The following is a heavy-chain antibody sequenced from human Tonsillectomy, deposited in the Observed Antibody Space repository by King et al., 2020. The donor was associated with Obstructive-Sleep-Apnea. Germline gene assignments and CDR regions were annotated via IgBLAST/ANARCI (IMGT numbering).Heavy chain of an antibody. V-gene: IGHV3-48*04. J-gene: IGHJ4*02. Sequence: VQLVESGGGLVQPGGSLRLSCAASGFIFSSYSMNWVRQAPGKGLELVSYISESSKTIYYADSVKGRFTISRDNAKNSLYLQMNSLRVEDTALYYCVKDVYWSFDYWRQGALVTVSS. D-gene: IGHD3-3*01. CDR3: VKDVYWSFDY. CDR2: ISESSKTI. CDR1: GFIFSSYS.